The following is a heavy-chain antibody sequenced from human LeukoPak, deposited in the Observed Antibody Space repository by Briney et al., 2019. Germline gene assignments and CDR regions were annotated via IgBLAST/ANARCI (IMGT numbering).Heavy chain of an antibody. Sequence: PGGSLRLSCAASGFTFSSYDMSWARQAPGKGLEWVSAISGSGGSTYYADSVKGRFTISRDNSKNTLYLQMNSLRAEDTAVYYCAKSPRIAAAGRVDYWGQGTLVTVSS. J-gene: IGHJ4*02. D-gene: IGHD6-13*01. CDR1: GFTFSSYD. V-gene: IGHV3-23*01. CDR3: AKSPRIAAAGRVDY. CDR2: ISGSGGST.